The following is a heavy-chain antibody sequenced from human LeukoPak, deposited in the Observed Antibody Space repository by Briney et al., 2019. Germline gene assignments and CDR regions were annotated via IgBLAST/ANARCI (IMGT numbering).Heavy chain of an antibody. D-gene: IGHD1-26*01. J-gene: IGHJ4*02. V-gene: IGHV3-7*01. Sequence: GSLRLSCAASGFTFSSYWMSWVRQAPGKGLEWVANIKQDGSEKYYVDSVKGRFTISRDNTKNSLYLQMNSLRAEDTAVYYCARVIRPPIVGATNYYFDYWGQGTLVTVSS. CDR2: IKQDGSEK. CDR1: GFTFSSYW. CDR3: ARVIRPPIVGATNYYFDY.